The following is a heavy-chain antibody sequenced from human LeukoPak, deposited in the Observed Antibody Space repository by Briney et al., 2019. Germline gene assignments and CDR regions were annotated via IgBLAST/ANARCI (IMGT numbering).Heavy chain of an antibody. CDR3: ARVLLNDSSGYYYPYYFDY. Sequence: SETLSLTCTVSGGSISSGGYYWSWIRQHPGKGLEWIGYIYYSGSTYYNPSLKSRVTISVDTSKNQFSLKLSSVTAADTAVYYCARVLLNDSSGYYYPYYFDYWGQGTLVTVSS. CDR2: IYYSGST. CDR1: GGSISSGGYY. V-gene: IGHV4-31*03. J-gene: IGHJ4*02. D-gene: IGHD3-22*01.